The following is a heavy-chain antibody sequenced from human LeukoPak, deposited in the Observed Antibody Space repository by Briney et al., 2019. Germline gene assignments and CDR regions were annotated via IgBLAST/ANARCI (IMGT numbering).Heavy chain of an antibody. J-gene: IGHJ4*02. Sequence: PGRSLRLSCAASGFTLSTYCMHGVRRVPGVGLGWVSRISSDGISTAYADSVKGRFAHSRDNDKNTLYRQMNSLKADDTAVYYCARSREPGRDGDYWGQGTLVTVSS. CDR3: ARSREPGRDGDY. CDR2: ISSDGIST. D-gene: IGHD5-24*01. V-gene: IGHV3-74*01. CDR1: GFTLSTYC.